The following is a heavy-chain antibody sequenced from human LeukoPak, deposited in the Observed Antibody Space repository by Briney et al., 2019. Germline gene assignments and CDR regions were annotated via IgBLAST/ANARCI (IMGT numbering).Heavy chain of an antibody. Sequence: GESLKISCKGSGYSFTNYWIGWVRQMPGKGLEYMGIIYPGDSETKYSPSFQGQVTISADKSISTAYLQWSSLKASDTAIYYCARQINYDFWSGYNNWFDPWGQGTLVTVSS. CDR3: ARQINYDFWSGYNNWFDP. D-gene: IGHD3-3*01. J-gene: IGHJ5*02. V-gene: IGHV5-51*01. CDR1: GYSFTNYW. CDR2: IYPGDSET.